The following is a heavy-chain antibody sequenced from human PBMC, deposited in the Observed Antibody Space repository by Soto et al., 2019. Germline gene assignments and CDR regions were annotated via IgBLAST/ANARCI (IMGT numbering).Heavy chain of an antibody. CDR3: ARVTLKAGNWFDP. CDR1: GYTFTDYF. V-gene: IGHV1-2*02. CDR2: INPNSRGT. J-gene: IGHJ5*02. Sequence: QVQLVQSGAEVKKPGASVKVSCKASGYTFTDYFIHWVRQAPGQGVEWMGWINPNSRGTNYAQKFQGRVTMTRDTSNNTAYMELRGLRSDDTAVYYCARVTLKAGNWFDPWGQGTLVTVSS.